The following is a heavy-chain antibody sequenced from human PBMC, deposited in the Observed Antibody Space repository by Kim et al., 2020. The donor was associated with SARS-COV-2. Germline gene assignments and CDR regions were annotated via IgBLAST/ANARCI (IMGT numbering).Heavy chain of an antibody. CDR3: AKDRIYG. J-gene: IGHJ4*02. Sequence: SGGSTSYADSGKGRFTISRDNSKNTLYLQMNSLRAEDTAVYYCAKDRIYGGGQGTLVTVSS. CDR2: SGGST. D-gene: IGHD4-17*01. V-gene: IGHV3-23*01.